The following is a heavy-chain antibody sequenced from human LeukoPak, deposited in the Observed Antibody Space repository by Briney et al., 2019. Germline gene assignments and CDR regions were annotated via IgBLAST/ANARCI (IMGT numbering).Heavy chain of an antibody. CDR1: GFTFSSYG. Sequence: PGRSLRLSCAASGFTFSSYGMHWVRQAPGKGLEWVAVIWYDGSNKYYADSVKGRFTISRDNSKNTLYLQMNSLRAEDMAVYYRARDGSLIPGTALDYWGQGTLVTVSS. V-gene: IGHV3-33*01. D-gene: IGHD3-10*01. CDR2: IWYDGSNK. CDR3: ARDGSLIPGTALDY. J-gene: IGHJ4*02.